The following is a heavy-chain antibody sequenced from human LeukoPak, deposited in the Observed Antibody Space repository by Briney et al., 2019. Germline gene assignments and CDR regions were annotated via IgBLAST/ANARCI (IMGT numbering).Heavy chain of an antibody. CDR3: ASGHCSGGSCYSTTKPDY. J-gene: IGHJ4*02. CDR2: ISSSGSTI. V-gene: IGHV3-48*03. Sequence: GGSLRLSCAASGFTFSSYEMNWVRQAPGKGLEWVSYISSSGSTIYYADSVKGRFTISRDNAKNSLYLQMNSLRAEDTAVYYCASGHCSGGSCYSTTKPDYWGQGTLVTVSS. D-gene: IGHD2-15*01. CDR1: GFTFSSYE.